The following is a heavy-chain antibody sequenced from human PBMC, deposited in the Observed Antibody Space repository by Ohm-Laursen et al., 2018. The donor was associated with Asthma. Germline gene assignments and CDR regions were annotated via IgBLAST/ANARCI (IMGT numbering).Heavy chain of an antibody. CDR1: GGSISSGGYY. CDR2: IYYSGST. V-gene: IGHV4-31*03. D-gene: IGHD3-9*01. Sequence: TLSLTCTVSGGSISSGGYYWSWIRQHPGKGLEWIGYIYYSGSTYNPSLKSRVTISVDTSKNQFSLKLSSVTAADTAVYYCASLATGFIFDYWGQGTLVTVSS. CDR3: ASLATGFIFDY. J-gene: IGHJ4*02.